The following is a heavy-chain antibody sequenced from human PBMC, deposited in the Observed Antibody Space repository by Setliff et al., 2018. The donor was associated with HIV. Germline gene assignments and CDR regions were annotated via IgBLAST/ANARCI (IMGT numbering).Heavy chain of an antibody. Sequence: SETLSLTCTVSGGSISSHYWSWIRQPPGKGLEWIGSIYYSGSTNYNPSLKSRVTISADTSKNQFSLKLSSVTAADTAVYYCARVNYDSSGYVEDYWGQGTLVTVSS. CDR3: ARVNYDSSGYVEDY. D-gene: IGHD3-22*01. CDR2: IYYSGST. J-gene: IGHJ4*02. V-gene: IGHV4-59*08. CDR1: GGSISSHY.